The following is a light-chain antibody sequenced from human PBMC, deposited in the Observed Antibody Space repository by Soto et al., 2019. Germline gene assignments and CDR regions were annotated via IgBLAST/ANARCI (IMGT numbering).Light chain of an antibody. CDR2: DAS. CDR3: QQYNGYAST. V-gene: IGKV1-5*01. CDR1: QSMSSW. J-gene: IGKJ2*01. Sequence: DIQMTQSPSTLSASVGDRVTITCRASQSMSSWLAWYQQKAGRAPELLSYDASSLKSGVPSRFSGSGSGTEFTLTISSLRPDDFAIYYCQQYNGYASTFGQGTKLAIK.